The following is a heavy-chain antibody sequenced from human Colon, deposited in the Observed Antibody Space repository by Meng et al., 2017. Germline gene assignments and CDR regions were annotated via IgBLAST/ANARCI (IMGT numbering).Heavy chain of an antibody. D-gene: IGHD2-8*01. CDR1: GFTVGRNH. CDR3: ARSPRGMD. CDR2: IYSGGST. J-gene: IGHJ4*02. V-gene: IGHV3-66*02. Sequence: GESLKISCAASGFTVGRNHMSWVRQAPGKGLEWVSVIYSGGSTSYPESVKGRFTISRDNSKNTLYLQMNSLRTEETAVYYCARSPRGMDWGQGTLVTVSS.